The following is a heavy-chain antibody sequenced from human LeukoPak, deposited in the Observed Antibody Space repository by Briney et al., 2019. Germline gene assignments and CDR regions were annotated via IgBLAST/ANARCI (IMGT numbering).Heavy chain of an antibody. V-gene: IGHV1-2*02. CDR3: ARDIYKGLDP. J-gene: IGHJ5*02. Sequence: ASVKVSCKASGYTFIDYYMQWVRQAPGQGLEWMRWINSNSGGTNYAQKFQGRVTMTRDTSISTAYMELSRLRSDNTAVYYCARDIYKGLDPWGQGTLVTVSS. D-gene: IGHD5-24*01. CDR2: INSNSGGT. CDR1: GYTFIDYY.